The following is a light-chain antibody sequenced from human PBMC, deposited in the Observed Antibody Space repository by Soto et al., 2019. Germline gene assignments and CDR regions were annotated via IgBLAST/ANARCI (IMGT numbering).Light chain of an antibody. J-gene: IGLJ2*01. CDR3: ASWDDRLGAVI. Sequence: QSVLTQPPSVSAAPGQRVTISCSGSSSNNGNNYVSWYQQLPGTAPKLLIYDNNKRPSGIPDRFSGSKSGTAASLAISGLRSEDEAVYYCASWDDRLGAVIFGGGTKVTVL. V-gene: IGLV1-51*01. CDR2: DNN. CDR1: SSNNGNNY.